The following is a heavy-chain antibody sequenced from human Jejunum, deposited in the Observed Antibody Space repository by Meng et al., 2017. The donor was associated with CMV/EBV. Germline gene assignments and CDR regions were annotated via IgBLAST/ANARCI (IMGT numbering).Heavy chain of an antibody. D-gene: IGHD6-13*01. V-gene: IGHV3-7*01. CDR2: IKEDGTEK. Sequence: LRLDVGASGFRFSNYGMHGVRQAPGKGLECVANIKEDGTEKYYVDSVKGRFTISRDNAKNSLYLQMNSLRAEDTAVYYCARQAGTYWGQGTLVTVSS. CDR1: GFRFSNYG. J-gene: IGHJ4*02. CDR3: ARQAGTY.